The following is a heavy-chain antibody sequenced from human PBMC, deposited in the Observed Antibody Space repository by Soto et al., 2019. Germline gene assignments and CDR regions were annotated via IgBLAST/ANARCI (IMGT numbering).Heavy chain of an antibody. J-gene: IGHJ4*02. Sequence: QVQLQESGPGLVKPSETLSLTCTVSGGSISSYYWSWIRQPPGKGLEWIGYIYYSGSTNYNPSLKSRVTISVDTSKNQFSLKLSSVTAAVTAVYYCARGGFSGYDTLYYFDYWGQGTLVTVSS. CDR1: GGSISSYY. V-gene: IGHV4-59*01. D-gene: IGHD5-12*01. CDR2: IYYSGST. CDR3: ARGGFSGYDTLYYFDY.